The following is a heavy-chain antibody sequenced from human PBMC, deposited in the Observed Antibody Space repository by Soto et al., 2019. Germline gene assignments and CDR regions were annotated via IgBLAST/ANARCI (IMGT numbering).Heavy chain of an antibody. Sequence: QVQLVESGGGVVQPGRSLRLSCAASGFTFSSYGMHWVRQAPGKGLEWVAVIWYDGSNKYYADSVKGRLTISRDNSKNTLYLQMNSLRAEDTAVYYCARDPRPTDDYGDEPHYSYCGMDVWGQGTTVTVSS. J-gene: IGHJ6*02. V-gene: IGHV3-33*01. D-gene: IGHD4-17*01. CDR2: IWYDGSNK. CDR3: ARDPRPTDDYGDEPHYSYCGMDV. CDR1: GFTFSSYG.